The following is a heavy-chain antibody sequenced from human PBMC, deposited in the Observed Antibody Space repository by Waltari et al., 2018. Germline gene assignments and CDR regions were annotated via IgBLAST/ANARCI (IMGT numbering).Heavy chain of an antibody. D-gene: IGHD6-19*01. J-gene: IGHJ4*02. Sequence: QVQLQESGPGLVKPSETLSLTCTVSGGSISSHYWSWIRQPPGKGLEWIGYIYYSGSTNYNPYLWSRVTISVDTSKIQSSLKLSSVTAADTAVYYCARASSGWIGSDYWGQGTLVTVSS. CDR1: GGSISSHY. CDR3: ARASSGWIGSDY. CDR2: IYYSGST. V-gene: IGHV4-59*11.